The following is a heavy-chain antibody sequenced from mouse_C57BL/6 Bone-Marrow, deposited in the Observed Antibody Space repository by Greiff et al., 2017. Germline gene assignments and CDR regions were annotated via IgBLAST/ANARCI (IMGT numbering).Heavy chain of an antibody. J-gene: IGHJ2*01. Sequence: QVQLQQPGAELVKPGASVKLSCKASGYTFTSYWMQWVKQRPGQGLEWIGEIDPSDSYTNYNQKFKGKATLTVDTSSSTAYMQLSSLTSEDSAVDYCARSPFITTVPYFDYWGQGTTLTVSS. V-gene: IGHV1-50*01. D-gene: IGHD1-1*01. CDR2: IDPSDSYT. CDR1: GYTFTSYW. CDR3: ARSPFITTVPYFDY.